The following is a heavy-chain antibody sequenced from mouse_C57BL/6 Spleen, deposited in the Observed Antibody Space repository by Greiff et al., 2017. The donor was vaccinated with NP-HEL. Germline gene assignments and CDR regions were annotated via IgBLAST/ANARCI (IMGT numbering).Heavy chain of an antibody. CDR3: ARSLAYYSNYEDAY. CDR1: GYTFTDYN. D-gene: IGHD2-5*01. V-gene: IGHV1-22*01. Sequence: VQLQQSGPELVKPGASVKMSCKASGYTFTDYNMHWVKQSHGKSLEWIGYINPNNGGTSYNQKFKGKATLTVNKSSSTAYMELRSLTSEDSAVYYCARSLAYYSNYEDAYWGQGTLVTVSA. J-gene: IGHJ3*01. CDR2: INPNNGGT.